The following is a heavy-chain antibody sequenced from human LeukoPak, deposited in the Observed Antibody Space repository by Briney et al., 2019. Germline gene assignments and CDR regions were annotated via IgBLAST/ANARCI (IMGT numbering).Heavy chain of an antibody. J-gene: IGHJ4*02. V-gene: IGHV4-39*01. CDR2: IYYSGST. D-gene: IGHD3-22*01. CDR1: GGSISSSSYY. Sequence: SETLSLTCTVSGGSISSSSYYWGWIRQPPGKGLEWIGSIYYSGSTYYNPSLKSRVTISVDTSKNQFSLKLSSVTAADTAVYYCARLPWTGHYYDSSGYFDYWGQGTLVTVSS. CDR3: ARLPWTGHYYDSSGYFDY.